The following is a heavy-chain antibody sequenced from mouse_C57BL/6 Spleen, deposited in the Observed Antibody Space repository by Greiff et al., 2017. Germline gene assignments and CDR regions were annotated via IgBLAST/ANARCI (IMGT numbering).Heavy chain of an antibody. Sequence: VKLQQPGAELVKPGASVKLSCKASGYTFTSYWMHWVKQRPGQGLEWIGMIHPNSGSTNYNEKFKNKATLTVDKSSSTAYMQLSSLTSEDSAVYYCARESYDGYVDVWGTGTTVTVSS. V-gene: IGHV1-64*01. CDR1: GYTFTSYW. J-gene: IGHJ1*03. D-gene: IGHD2-3*01. CDR2: IHPNSGST. CDR3: ARESYDGYVDV.